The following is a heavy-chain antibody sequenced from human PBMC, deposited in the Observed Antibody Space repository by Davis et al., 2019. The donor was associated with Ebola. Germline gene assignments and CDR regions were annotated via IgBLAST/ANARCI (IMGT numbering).Heavy chain of an antibody. V-gene: IGHV4-61*09. Sequence: PSETLSLTCTVSGGSISSGSYYWSWIRQPAGKGLEWIGHIYTSGSTNYSPSLKSRVTISLDTSKNQFSLRLTSVTAADTAVYYCARRETVFYNWFDPWGQGTLVTVSS. CDR3: ARRETVFYNWFDP. CDR1: GGSISSGSYY. CDR2: IYTSGST. D-gene: IGHD4-17*01. J-gene: IGHJ5*02.